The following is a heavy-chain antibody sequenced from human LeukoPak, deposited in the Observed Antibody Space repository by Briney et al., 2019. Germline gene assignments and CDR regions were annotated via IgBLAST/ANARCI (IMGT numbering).Heavy chain of an antibody. CDR1: GGSFSGYH. CDR2: ITHTGNT. CDR3: AKGHPVVVAAANRAHSYMDV. V-gene: IGHV4-34*01. D-gene: IGHD2-2*01. Sequence: PSETLSLTCALYGGSFSGYHWTWIRQPPGKGLEWIGEITHTGNTNYNPSLKSRVTISADTSKTQFPLKLSSVTAADTAVYYCAKGHPVVVAAANRAHSYMDVWAKGTTVTVSS. J-gene: IGHJ6*03.